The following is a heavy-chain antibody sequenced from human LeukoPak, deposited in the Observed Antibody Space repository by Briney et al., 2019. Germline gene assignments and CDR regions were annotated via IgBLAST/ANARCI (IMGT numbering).Heavy chain of an antibody. CDR2: INPNSGGT. Sequence: GASVKVSCKASGYTFTGYYMHWVRQAPGQGLEWMGWINPNSGGTNYAQKFQGRVTMTRDTSISTAYMELSRLRSDDTAMYYCAGSPTSSRSGATPGASDYWGQGTLVTVSS. J-gene: IGHJ4*02. D-gene: IGHD5-12*01. CDR1: GYTFTGYY. CDR3: AGSPTSSRSGATPGASDY. V-gene: IGHV1-2*02.